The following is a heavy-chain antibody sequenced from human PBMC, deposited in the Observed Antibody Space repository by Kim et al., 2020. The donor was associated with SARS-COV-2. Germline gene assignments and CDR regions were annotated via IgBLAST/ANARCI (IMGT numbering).Heavy chain of an antibody. Sequence: SVKVSCKPSGGTFKSYGINWVRQAPGQGLEWLGRIIPVLETPTYAQKFQGRVTITADRSTSTAYMELTSLRSEDTAVYYCATADFDYWGQGTLVTVSS. CDR3: ATADFDY. J-gene: IGHJ4*02. CDR1: GGTFKSYG. CDR2: IIPVLETP. V-gene: IGHV1-69*04.